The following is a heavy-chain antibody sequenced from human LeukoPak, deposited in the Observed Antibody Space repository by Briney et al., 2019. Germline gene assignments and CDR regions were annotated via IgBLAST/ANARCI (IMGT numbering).Heavy chain of an antibody. Sequence: PGGSLRLSCAASGFTFSSYAMSWVRQAPGKGLEWVSGISGGGGNTYYADSVKGRFTISRDNSKNTLYLQMNSLRVDDTAVYYCAKGDCSSASCPSYFDYWGQGTLVTVSS. CDR2: ISGGGGNT. CDR1: GFTFSSYA. CDR3: AKGDCSSASCPSYFDY. V-gene: IGHV3-23*01. J-gene: IGHJ4*02. D-gene: IGHD2-2*01.